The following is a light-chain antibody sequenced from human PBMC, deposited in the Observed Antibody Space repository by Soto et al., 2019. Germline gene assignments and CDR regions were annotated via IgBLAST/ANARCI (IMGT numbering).Light chain of an antibody. Sequence: DIQMTQSPSSLSATVGDRVTITCRANQGIRNDLSWYQQKPGEAPKRLVYVASSLQSGVPSRFSGSGSGTEFTLTVTSLQPEDFATYYCQQSGDTPPWTFGQGTKVDIK. CDR2: VAS. CDR1: QGIRND. V-gene: IGKV1-39*01. J-gene: IGKJ1*01. CDR3: QQSGDTPPWT.